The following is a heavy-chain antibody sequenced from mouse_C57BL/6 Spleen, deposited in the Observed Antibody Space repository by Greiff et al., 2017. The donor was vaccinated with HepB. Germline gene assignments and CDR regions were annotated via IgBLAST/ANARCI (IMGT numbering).Heavy chain of an antibody. CDR2: IHPNSGST. Sequence: VQLQQSGAELVKPGASVKLSCKASGYTFTSYWMHWVKQRPGQGLEWIGMIHPNSGSTNYNEKFKSKATLTVDKSSSTAYMQLSSLTSEDSAVYYCARSRIYYDYPFAYWGQGTLVTVSA. V-gene: IGHV1-64*01. D-gene: IGHD2-4*01. CDR3: ARSRIYYDYPFAY. J-gene: IGHJ3*01. CDR1: GYTFTSYW.